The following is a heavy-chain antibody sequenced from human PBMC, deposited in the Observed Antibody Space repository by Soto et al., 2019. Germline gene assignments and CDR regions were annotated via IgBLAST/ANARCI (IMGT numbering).Heavy chain of an antibody. D-gene: IGHD2-21*02. J-gene: IGHJ6*02. V-gene: IGHV3-7*03. Sequence: GGSLRLSCEVSGFIFSMYSMSWVRQTPGKGLEWVAKIPQDGVDGHYVDAVKGRFTISRDNGKNSLYLQMNNLRAEDTAVYYCARDHLILPAHDFFYGSDVWGRGATVTVSS. CDR3: ARDHLILPAHDFFYGSDV. CDR2: IPQDGVDG. CDR1: GFIFSMYS.